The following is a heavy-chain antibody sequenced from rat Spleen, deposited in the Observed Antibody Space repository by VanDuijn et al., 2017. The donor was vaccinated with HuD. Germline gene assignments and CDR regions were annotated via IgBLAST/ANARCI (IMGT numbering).Heavy chain of an antibody. Sequence: QVQLKESGPGLVQPSQTLSLTCTVSGFSLSNYGVIWVRQPPGKGLDWMGVIWGNGNTNYNSALKSRLSISRDTSKSQVFLEMNSLQTGDTAIYFCTSFYYYDGSYYYPFPYWGQGTLVTVSS. CDR3: TSFYYYDGSYYYPFPY. D-gene: IGHD1-12*02. V-gene: IGHV2-13*01. CDR1: GFSLSNYG. CDR2: IWGNGNT. J-gene: IGHJ3*01.